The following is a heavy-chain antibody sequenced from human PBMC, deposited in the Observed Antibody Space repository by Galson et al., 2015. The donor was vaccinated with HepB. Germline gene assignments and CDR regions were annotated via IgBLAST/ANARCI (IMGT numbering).Heavy chain of an antibody. CDR1: GFTFSGSA. CDR3: TIRAFVDYGMDV. D-gene: IGHD2-21*01. V-gene: IGHV3-73*01. CDR2: IRSKANSYAT. Sequence: SLRLSCAASGFTFSGSAMHWVRQASGKGLEWVGRIRSKANSYATAYAASVKGRFTISRDDSKNTAYLQMNSLETEDTAVYYCTIRAFVDYGMDVWGRGTTVTVSS. J-gene: IGHJ6*02.